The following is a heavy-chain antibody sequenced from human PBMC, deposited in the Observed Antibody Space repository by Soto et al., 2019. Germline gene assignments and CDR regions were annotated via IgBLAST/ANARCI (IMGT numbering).Heavy chain of an antibody. CDR3: ANSTLGSGYCFDW. CDR1: GFSLTTRGVG. CDR2: IYWDDDE. Sequence: QITLKESGPTLVKPTQTLTLTCTFSGFSLTTRGVGVGWIRQPPGKALEWLALIYWDDDEGYSPSLKSRLSITHYPSKNLVVLTMTNMDPVDPTTYCFANSTLGSGYCFDWWGQGNLVTVSS. V-gene: IGHV2-5*02. J-gene: IGHJ4*02. D-gene: IGHD6-25*01.